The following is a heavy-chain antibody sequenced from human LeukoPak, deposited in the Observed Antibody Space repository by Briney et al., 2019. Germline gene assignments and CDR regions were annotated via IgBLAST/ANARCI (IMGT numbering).Heavy chain of an antibody. CDR3: AKEWVNWNGKETFDY. D-gene: IGHD1-20*01. V-gene: IGHV3-21*04. J-gene: IGHJ4*02. Sequence: PGGSLRLSCAASGFTFSSYSMNWVRQAPGKGLEWVSSISSSSSYIYYADSVKGRFTISRDNSKNTLYLQMNSLRAEDTAVYYCAKEWVNWNGKETFDYWGQGTLVTVSS. CDR2: ISSSSSYI. CDR1: GFTFSSYS.